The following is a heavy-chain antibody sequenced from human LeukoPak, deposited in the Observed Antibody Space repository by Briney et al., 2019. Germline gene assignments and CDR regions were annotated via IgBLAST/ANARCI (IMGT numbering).Heavy chain of an antibody. CDR1: GYTFTRYY. D-gene: IGHD5-24*01. J-gene: IGHJ4*02. CDR2: INPSGGST. V-gene: IGHV1-46*01. Sequence: ASVKVSCKTSGYTFTRYYMHWVRQAPGQGLECMGVINPSGGSTRYPQKFQGRVTMTRDTSTSTVYMELSSLRSDDTAVYFCAREAFIEMTTIASAFDFWGQGTLATVSS. CDR3: AREAFIEMTTIASAFDF.